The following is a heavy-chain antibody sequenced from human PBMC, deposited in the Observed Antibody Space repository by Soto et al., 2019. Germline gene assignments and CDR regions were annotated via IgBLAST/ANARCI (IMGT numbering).Heavy chain of an antibody. D-gene: IGHD6-19*01. CDR1: GYPCTSNR. CDR2: ISPHSGNA. CDR3: ARDRSGWYDF. J-gene: IGHJ4*02. V-gene: IGHV1-18*01. Sequence: QVHLVQSGPEVKKTGASVKVSCKTSGYPCTSNRLSWVRRAPGQGLEWMGWISPHSGNAKYAQKFQDRVTMTADTAASTVYMELRSLRSDDSAVFYCARDRSGWYDFWGQGTLVTVSA.